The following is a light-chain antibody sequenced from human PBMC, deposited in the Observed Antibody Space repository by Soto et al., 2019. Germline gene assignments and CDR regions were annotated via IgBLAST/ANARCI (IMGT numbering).Light chain of an antibody. CDR3: QQSYNTPRT. V-gene: IGKV1-39*01. J-gene: IGKJ3*01. CDR2: DAS. Sequence: DVQMPQSPPSLSASVGDRVTITCRASQAISRFLNWYQQKPGKAPKLLIYDASSLQSGVPSRFSGSGSGTDFTLTISSLQPEDFATYYCQQSYNTPRTFGPGTTVDIK. CDR1: QAISRF.